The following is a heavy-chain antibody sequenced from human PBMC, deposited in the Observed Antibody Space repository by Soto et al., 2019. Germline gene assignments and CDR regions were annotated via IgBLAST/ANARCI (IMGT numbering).Heavy chain of an antibody. V-gene: IGHV3-23*01. J-gene: IGHJ4*02. CDR1: EFTFSNYA. CDR2: ISYGGGTT. Sequence: PGGSLRLSCAASEFTFSNYAMSWARQAPGKGLEWVSAISYGGGTTYYADSVKGRFTISRDNSKNTLYLQMNSLRAEDTAVYYCAKNPGYYYDSTGYHFDYWGQGTLLTVSS. D-gene: IGHD3-22*01. CDR3: AKNPGYYYDSTGYHFDY.